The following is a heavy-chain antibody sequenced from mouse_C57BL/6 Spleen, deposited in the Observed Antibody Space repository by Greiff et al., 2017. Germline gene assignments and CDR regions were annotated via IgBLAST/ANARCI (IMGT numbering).Heavy chain of an antibody. Sequence: VQVVESGAELVKPGASVKLSCKASGYTFTEYTIHWVKQRSGQGLEWIGWFYPGSGSIKYNEKFKDKATLTADKSSSTVYMELSRLTSEDSAVYFCARHEATTVVKDYYAMDYWGQGTSVTVSS. CDR3: ARHEATTVVKDYYAMDY. V-gene: IGHV1-62-2*01. CDR1: GYTFTEYT. D-gene: IGHD1-1*01. CDR2: FYPGSGSI. J-gene: IGHJ4*01.